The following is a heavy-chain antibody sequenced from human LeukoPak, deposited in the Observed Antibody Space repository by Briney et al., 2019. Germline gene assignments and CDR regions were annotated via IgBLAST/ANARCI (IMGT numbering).Heavy chain of an antibody. J-gene: IGHJ6*02. CDR1: GFTFSSYA. CDR3: AKASLHFGELRYGMDV. Sequence: GGSLRLSCAASGFTFSSYAMSWVRQAPGKGLEWVSGINWNSGGRGYADSVKGRFTISRDNAKNSLYLQMNSLRVEDTALYYCAKASLHFGELRYGMDVWGQGTTVTVSS. V-gene: IGHV3-9*01. D-gene: IGHD3-10*01. CDR2: INWNSGGR.